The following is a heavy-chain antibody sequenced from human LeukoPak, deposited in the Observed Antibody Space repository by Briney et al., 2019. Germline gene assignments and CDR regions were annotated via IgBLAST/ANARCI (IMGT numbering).Heavy chain of an antibody. CDR3: ARHTYRFWFDP. D-gene: IGHD2-2*02. J-gene: IGHJ5*02. V-gene: IGHV4-39*01. CDR2: LYYSGST. CDR1: GGSMSSSSYY. Sequence: PSGTLSLTCTVSGGSMSSSSYYWGWIRQPPGKGLEWIGSLYYSGSTYYNPSLKSRVTVSVDTSKNQFSLRLSSVTAADTAVYYCARHTYRFWFDPWGQGTLVTVSS.